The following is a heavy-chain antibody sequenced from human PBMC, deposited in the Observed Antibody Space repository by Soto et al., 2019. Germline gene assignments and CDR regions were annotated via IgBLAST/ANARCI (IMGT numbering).Heavy chain of an antibody. D-gene: IGHD4-17*01. CDR2: VSGSGGST. V-gene: IGHV3-23*01. J-gene: IGHJ4*02. CDR3: AKDREYGDFFDY. CDR1: GFTFSSYA. Sequence: LRLSCAASGFTFSSYAMSWVRQAPVKGLEWVSAVSGSGGSTYYADSVKGRFTISRDNSKNTLYLQINSLRAEDTAVYYCAKDREYGDFFDYWGQGTLVTVSS.